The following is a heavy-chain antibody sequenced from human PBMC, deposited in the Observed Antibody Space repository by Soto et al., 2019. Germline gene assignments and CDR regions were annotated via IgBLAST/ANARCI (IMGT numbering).Heavy chain of an antibody. D-gene: IGHD3-22*01. CDR2: ISGSGGST. Sequence: GGSLRLSCAASGFTFSSYAMSWVRQAPGKGLEWVSAISGSGGSTYYADSVKGRFTSSRDNSKNTLYLQMISLRAEDTAVYYCAKDQRYYDSSGYYYYFDYWGQGTLVTVSS. V-gene: IGHV3-23*01. J-gene: IGHJ4*02. CDR1: GFTFSSYA. CDR3: AKDQRYYDSSGYYYYFDY.